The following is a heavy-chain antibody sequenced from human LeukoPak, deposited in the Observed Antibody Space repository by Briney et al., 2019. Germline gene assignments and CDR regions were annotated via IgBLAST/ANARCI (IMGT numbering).Heavy chain of an antibody. J-gene: IGHJ4*02. D-gene: IGHD1-26*01. Sequence: GGSLRLSCTASGLTFGDFAMSWVRQAPGKGLEWVGFIRSKAYGGTTEYAASVKGRSTISRDDSKSIAYLHMNSLQTEDTAVYYCTRALGRGAVGLWGQGTLVTVSS. V-gene: IGHV3-49*04. CDR1: GLTFGDFA. CDR2: IRSKAYGGTT. CDR3: TRALGRGAVGL.